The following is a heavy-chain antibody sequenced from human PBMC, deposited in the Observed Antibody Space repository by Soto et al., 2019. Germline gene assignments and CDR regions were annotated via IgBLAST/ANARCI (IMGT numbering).Heavy chain of an antibody. CDR3: ARDQLRYFDWLPDPNYYYGMDV. D-gene: IGHD3-9*01. J-gene: IGHJ6*02. Sequence: AGGSLRLSCAASGFTFSSYWMSWVRQAPGKGLEWVANIKQDGSEKYYVDSVKGRFTISRDNAKNSLYLQMNSLRAEDTAVYYCARDQLRYFDWLPDPNYYYGMDVWGQGTTVTVSS. V-gene: IGHV3-7*04. CDR2: IKQDGSEK. CDR1: GFTFSSYW.